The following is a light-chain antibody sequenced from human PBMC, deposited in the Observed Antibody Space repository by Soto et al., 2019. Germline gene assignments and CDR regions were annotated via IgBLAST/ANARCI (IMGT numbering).Light chain of an antibody. V-gene: IGLV8-61*01. CDR3: VLYMGSGILV. J-gene: IGLJ2*01. Sequence: QAVVTQEPSFSVSPGETVTLTCGLSSGSVSTSSYPSWYQQTPGQAPRTLIYGTSTRSSGVPDRFSGSILGKKAALTIAGAQAVDESDYYCVLYMGSGILVFGGGTKVTVL. CDR2: GTS. CDR1: SGSVSTSSY.